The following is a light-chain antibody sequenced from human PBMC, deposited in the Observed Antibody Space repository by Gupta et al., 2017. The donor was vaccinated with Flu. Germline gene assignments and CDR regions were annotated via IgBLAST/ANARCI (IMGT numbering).Light chain of an antibody. CDR2: EVS. Sequence: SITISCTGTSSDVGGYNYVSWYQQHPGKAPKLMIYEVSNRPSGVSNRFSGSKSGNTASLTISGLQAEDEADYYCSSYTSSSHYVFGTGTKVTVL. CDR1: SSDVGGYNY. J-gene: IGLJ1*01. CDR3: SSYTSSSHYV. V-gene: IGLV2-14*01.